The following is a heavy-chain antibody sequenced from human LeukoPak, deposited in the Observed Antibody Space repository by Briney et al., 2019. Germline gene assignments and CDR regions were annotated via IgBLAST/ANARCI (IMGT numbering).Heavy chain of an antibody. CDR3: ARRGGSGRSFDY. J-gene: IGHJ4*02. CDR1: GASVSSGGYY. D-gene: IGHD3-10*01. V-gene: IGHV4-61*08. CDR2: IYYSGST. Sequence: PSETLSLTCTVSGASVSSGGYYWSWIRQPPGKGLEWIGYIYYSGSTNFNPSLKSRVTISVDTSKNQFSLKVSFVTAADTAVYYCARRGGSGRSFDYWGQGTLVTVSS.